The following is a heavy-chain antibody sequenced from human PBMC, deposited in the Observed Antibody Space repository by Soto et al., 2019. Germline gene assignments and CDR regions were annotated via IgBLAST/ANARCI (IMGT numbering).Heavy chain of an antibody. V-gene: IGHV5-51*01. J-gene: IGHJ6*02. CDR3: ARKEGIRSPYYYYGMAV. Sequence: PGESLKISCKGSGYSFTSYWIGWVRQMPGKGLEWMGIIYPGDSDTRYSPSFQGQVTISADKSISTAYLQWSSLKASDTAMYYCARKEGIRSPYYYYGMAVWGQGTTVTVSS. D-gene: IGHD3-10*01. CDR2: IYPGDSDT. CDR1: GYSFTSYW.